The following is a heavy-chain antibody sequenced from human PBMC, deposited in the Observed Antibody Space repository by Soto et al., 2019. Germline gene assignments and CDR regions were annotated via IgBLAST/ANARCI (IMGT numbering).Heavy chain of an antibody. Sequence: EVQLVESGGGLVQPGGSLKLSCAASGFTFSGSAMHWVRQASGKGLEWVGRIRSKANSYATAYAASVKGRFTISRDDSKNTAYLQMNSLKTEDTAVYYCTRAYSGGWFYFDYWGQGTLVTVSS. J-gene: IGHJ4*02. D-gene: IGHD6-19*01. V-gene: IGHV3-73*02. CDR3: TRAYSGGWFYFDY. CDR1: GFTFSGSA. CDR2: IRSKANSYAT.